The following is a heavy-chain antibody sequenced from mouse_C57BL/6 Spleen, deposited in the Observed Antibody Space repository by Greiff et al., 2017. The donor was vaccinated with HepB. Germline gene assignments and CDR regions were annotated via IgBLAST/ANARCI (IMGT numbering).Heavy chain of an antibody. CDR1: GYTFTSYW. D-gene: IGHD2-2*01. Sequence: QVQLQQPGAELVKPGASVKLSCKASGYTFTSYWMQWVKQRPGQGLEWIGEIDPSDSYTNYNQKFKGKATLTVDTSSSTAYMQLSSLTSEDSAVYYCARAEGYYDAMDYWGQGTSVTVSS. J-gene: IGHJ4*01. CDR2: IDPSDSYT. V-gene: IGHV1-50*01. CDR3: ARAEGYYDAMDY.